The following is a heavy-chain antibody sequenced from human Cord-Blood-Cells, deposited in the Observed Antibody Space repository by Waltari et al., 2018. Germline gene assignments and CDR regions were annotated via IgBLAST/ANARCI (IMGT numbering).Heavy chain of an antibody. CDR3: VRSWSSGYSYYYYGMDV. CDR1: GFTFSSYS. D-gene: IGHD6-19*01. CDR2: ISSSSSYI. V-gene: IGHV3-21*01. Sequence: EVQLVESGGGLVKPGGSLRLSCAASGFTFSSYSMKWVRQAPGKGLEWVSSISSSSSYIYHADSVKGRCTIARDNAKNSLYLQMNSRRAEDTAVYYCVRSWSSGYSYYYYGMDVWGQGTTVTVSS. J-gene: IGHJ6*02.